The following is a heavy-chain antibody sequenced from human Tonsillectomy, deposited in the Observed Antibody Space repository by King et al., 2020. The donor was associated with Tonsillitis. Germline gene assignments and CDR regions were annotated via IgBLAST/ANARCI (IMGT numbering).Heavy chain of an antibody. J-gene: IGHJ4*02. CDR1: GFSFTYYG. Sequence: QVQLVESGGGVVQPGGSLRLSCAASGFSFTYYGIHWVRQAPGKGLEWVAFIRYDGINKYYADSVKGRVTISRDNSKNTLYLQMNSLRAEDTAVYYCAKDAFMEMSTIDYWGQGTLVTVSS. CDR2: IRYDGINK. V-gene: IGHV3-30*02. D-gene: IGHD5-24*01. CDR3: AKDAFMEMSTIDY.